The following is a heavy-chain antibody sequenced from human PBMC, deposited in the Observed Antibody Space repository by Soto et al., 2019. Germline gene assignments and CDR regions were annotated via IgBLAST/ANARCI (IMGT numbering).Heavy chain of an antibody. D-gene: IGHD5-12*01. Sequence: QLQLQESGPGLVKPSETLSLTCTVSGGSISSSSYYWGWIRQPPGKGLEWIGSIYYSGSTYYNPSLKSRVTISGCTSKYQFSLKLSSVTAADTAVYYCAGFGYSGYDYVSFDLWGRGTLVTVSS. CDR2: IYYSGST. CDR1: GGSISSSSYY. J-gene: IGHJ2*01. CDR3: AGFGYSGYDYVSFDL. V-gene: IGHV4-39*01.